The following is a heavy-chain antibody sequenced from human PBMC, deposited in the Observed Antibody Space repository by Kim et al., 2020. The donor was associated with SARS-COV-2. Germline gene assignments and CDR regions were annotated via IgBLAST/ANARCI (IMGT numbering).Heavy chain of an antibody. CDR2: ST. D-gene: IGHD4-17*01. J-gene: IGHJ4*02. Sequence: STYYADSVKGRLTISRDNSKNTLYLQMNSLRAEDTAVYYCARAYGDYYFDYWGQGTLVTVSS. V-gene: IGHV3-53*01. CDR3: ARAYGDYYFDY.